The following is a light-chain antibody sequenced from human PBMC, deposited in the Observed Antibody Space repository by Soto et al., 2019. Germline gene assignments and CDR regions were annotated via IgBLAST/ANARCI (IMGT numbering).Light chain of an antibody. Sequence: QSVLTQPASVSGSPGQSITISCTGTFSDVGRYNSVSWYQQRPGKAPKIMIFEVSNRPSGVSNRFSGSKSGNTASLAISGLQTEDEADYYCCSYTSTTAYVFGTGTKRTVL. V-gene: IGLV2-14*01. CDR2: EVS. CDR3: CSYTSTTAYV. J-gene: IGLJ1*01. CDR1: FSDVGRYNS.